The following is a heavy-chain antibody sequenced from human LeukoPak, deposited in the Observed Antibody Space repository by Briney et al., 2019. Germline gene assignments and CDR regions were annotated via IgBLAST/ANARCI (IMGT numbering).Heavy chain of an antibody. CDR1: GFSFDDYG. V-gene: IGHV3-20*01. Sequence: GGSLRLSCAASGFSFDDYGMSWVRPAPGKGLDWVSGINWYGGSTGHVDSVKGRFTIIRDNAKNYLYLQMNSVRAEDTALYHCARVLKYYYDSSGYYTSQGYFDLWGRGTLVSVSS. CDR3: ARVLKYYYDSSGYYTSQGYFDL. CDR2: INWYGGST. D-gene: IGHD3-22*01. J-gene: IGHJ2*01.